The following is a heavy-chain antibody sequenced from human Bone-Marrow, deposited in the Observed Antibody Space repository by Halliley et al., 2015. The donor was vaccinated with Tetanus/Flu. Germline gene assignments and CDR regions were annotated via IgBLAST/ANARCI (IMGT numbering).Heavy chain of an antibody. CDR1: GGLVRSTSYC. J-gene: IGHJ2*01. V-gene: IGHV4-61*01. CDR2: IFNSGIA. D-gene: IGHD3-9*01. CDR3: AGRPLGFENFATWHFDP. Sequence: TLSLTCTVSGGLVRSTSYCWTWIRQSPGKGLAWVGYIFNSGIANYNPSLNSRVTMSVDPSKNQLSLTLKSVTPADTAVYYCAGRPLGFENFATWHFDPWGRGALVTVSS.